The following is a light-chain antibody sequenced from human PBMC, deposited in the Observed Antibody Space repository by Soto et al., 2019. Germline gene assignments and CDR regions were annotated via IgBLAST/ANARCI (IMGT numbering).Light chain of an antibody. Sequence: AIQMTQSPSSLSASVGDRVTITCRASQGIKNDLGWYQQKPGKAPKLLIYAASSLQGRVTSRFSGRGSGTDFTLPISSLQPDDFAPDYCQQDYSYPPTCGQRTKVEIK. CDR3: QQDYSYPPT. V-gene: IGKV1-6*01. CDR1: QGIKND. CDR2: AAS. J-gene: IGKJ1*01.